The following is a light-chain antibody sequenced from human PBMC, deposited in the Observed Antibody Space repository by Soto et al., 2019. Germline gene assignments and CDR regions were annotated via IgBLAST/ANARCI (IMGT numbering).Light chain of an antibody. CDR3: QQHNSYRWT. Sequence: DIQMTQSPSTLSASVGDRVTITCRAGQSISSWLAWYQQKPGKAPKLLIYEASSLESGVPSRFSGSGSGTEFTLNISSLQPHDFATYYCQQHNSYRWTFGQGTKVEIK. J-gene: IGKJ1*01. V-gene: IGKV1-5*03. CDR2: EAS. CDR1: QSISSW.